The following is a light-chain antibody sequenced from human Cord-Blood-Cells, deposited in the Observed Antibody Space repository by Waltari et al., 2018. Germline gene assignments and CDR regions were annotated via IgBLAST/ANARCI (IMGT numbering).Light chain of an antibody. Sequence: SSELTQDPAVSVALGQTVRITCQGDSLRSYYASWYQQKPGQAPVLVIYGKNNRTPGIPDRFLGSSSGNTASWTITGAQAEDEADYYCNSRDSSGNHVVVGGGTKLTVL. CDR1: SLRSYY. V-gene: IGLV3-19*01. CDR3: NSRDSSGNHVV. CDR2: GKN. J-gene: IGLJ2*01.